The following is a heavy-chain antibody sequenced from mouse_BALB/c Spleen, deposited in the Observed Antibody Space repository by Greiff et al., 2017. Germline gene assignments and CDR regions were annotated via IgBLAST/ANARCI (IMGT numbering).Heavy chain of an antibody. Sequence: EVHLVESGGDLVKPGGSLKLSCAASGFTFSSYGMSWVRQTPDKRLEWVATISSGGSYTYYPDSVKGRFTISRDNAKNTLYLQMSSLKSEDTAMYYCARHYYGSSLAWFAYWGQGTLVTVSA. V-gene: IGHV5-6*01. CDR3: ARHYYGSSLAWFAY. CDR1: GFTFSSYG. D-gene: IGHD1-1*01. CDR2: ISSGGSYT. J-gene: IGHJ3*01.